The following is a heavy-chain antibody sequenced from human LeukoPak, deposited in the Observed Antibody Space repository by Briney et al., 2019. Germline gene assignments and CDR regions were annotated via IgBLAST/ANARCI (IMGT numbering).Heavy chain of an antibody. J-gene: IGHJ3*02. CDR3: ARQVATKGEWAFDI. CDR2: INLNRHT. V-gene: IGHV4-38-2*02. Sequence: SETLSLTCSVSSYSIPSGYYWGWIRQPPGKGLEWIGSINLNRHTYYSPSLKSRVTISVDTSRNQFSLKLSSVTAADTAMYYCARQVATKGEWAFDIWSQGTMVTASS. CDR1: SYSIPSGYY. D-gene: IGHD5-12*01.